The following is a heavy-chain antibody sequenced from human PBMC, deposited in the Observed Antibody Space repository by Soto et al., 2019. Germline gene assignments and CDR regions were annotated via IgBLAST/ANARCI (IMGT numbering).Heavy chain of an antibody. D-gene: IGHD4-17*01. CDR3: AKSSQLTTVTTYGY. CDR2: ISGSGGST. Sequence: GGSLRLSCAASGFTFSSYAMSWVRQAPGKGLEWVSAISGSGGSTYYADSVKGRFTISRDNSKNTLYLQMNSLRAEDTAVYYCAKSSQLTTVTTYGYWGQGTLVTVSS. J-gene: IGHJ4*02. CDR1: GFTFSSYA. V-gene: IGHV3-23*01.